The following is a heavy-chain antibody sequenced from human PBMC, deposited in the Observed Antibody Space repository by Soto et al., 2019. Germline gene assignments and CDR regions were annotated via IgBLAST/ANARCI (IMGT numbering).Heavy chain of an antibody. V-gene: IGHV4-31*03. CDR2: IYYSGST. CDR1: GGSISNGGYC. Sequence: SETLSLTCTVAGGSISNGGYCWSWIRQHPGKGLEWIGYIYYSGSTYYNPSLKSRVTISVDTSKNQFSLKLSSVTAADTAVYYCARVRITGTTGNWFDPWGQGTLVTVSS. J-gene: IGHJ5*02. D-gene: IGHD1-7*01. CDR3: ARVRITGTTGNWFDP.